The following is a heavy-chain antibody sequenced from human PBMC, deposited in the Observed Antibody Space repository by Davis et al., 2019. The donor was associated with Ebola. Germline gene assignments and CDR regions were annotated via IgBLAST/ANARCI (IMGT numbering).Heavy chain of an antibody. J-gene: IGHJ4*02. CDR3: ARGPTGTSDY. CDR2: ISSSSSYT. CDR1: GFTFSDYY. V-gene: IGHV3-11*06. Sequence: PGGSLRLSCAASGFTFSDYYMSWIRQAPGKGLEWVSYISSSSSYTNYADSVKGRFTISRDNSKDTLYLQMNSLGAEDTAVYYCARGPTGTSDYWGQGTLVTVSS. D-gene: IGHD1-1*01.